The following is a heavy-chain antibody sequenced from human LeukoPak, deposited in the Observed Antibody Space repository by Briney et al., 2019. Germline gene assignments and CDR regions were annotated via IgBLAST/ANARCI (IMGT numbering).Heavy chain of an antibody. D-gene: IGHD5-24*01. V-gene: IGHV3-11*06. CDR2: ISSSSSYT. CDR1: GFTFSDYY. Sequence: GGSLRLSCAASGFTFSDYYMSWIRQAPGKGLEWVSYISSSSSYTNYADSVKGRFTISRDNAKNSLFLQMNSLRAEVTAVYYCSSEEMATTGTFDIWGQGTMVTVSS. J-gene: IGHJ3*02. CDR3: SSEEMATTGTFDI.